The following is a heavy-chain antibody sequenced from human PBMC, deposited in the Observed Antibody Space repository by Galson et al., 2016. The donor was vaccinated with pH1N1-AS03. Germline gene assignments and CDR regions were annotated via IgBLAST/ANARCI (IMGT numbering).Heavy chain of an antibody. CDR1: GYTFSTYG. CDR2: ISGYDDDT. D-gene: IGHD2-15*01. V-gene: IGHV1-18*04. CDR3: ARDRGFRPDTFDI. J-gene: IGHJ3*02. Sequence: SVKVSCKASGYTFSTYGGSWVRQAPGQGLEWMGWISGYDDDTNYAQNVAGRVTMTTDKSTSTVYMELRSLRSDDTAVYYCARDRGFRPDTFDIWGQGTWVTVSS.